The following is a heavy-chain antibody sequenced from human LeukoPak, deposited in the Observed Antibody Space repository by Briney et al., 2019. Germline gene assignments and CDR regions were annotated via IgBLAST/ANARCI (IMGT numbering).Heavy chain of an antibody. D-gene: IGHD2-15*01. CDR1: GHIVTSYG. CDR3: TRGGDCFDY. Sequence: ASVGVSCKASGHIVTSYGITGVRQAPGQWLEWMGWISAYNGNTNYAQNLQGRVTMTTDTSTSTAYMELRSLRSDDTAVYYCTRGGDCFDYWGQGTLVTVSS. J-gene: IGHJ4*02. CDR2: ISAYNGNT. V-gene: IGHV1-18*01.